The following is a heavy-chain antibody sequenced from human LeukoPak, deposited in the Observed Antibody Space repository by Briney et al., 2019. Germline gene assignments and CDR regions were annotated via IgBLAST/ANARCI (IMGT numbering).Heavy chain of an antibody. V-gene: IGHV3-11*01. J-gene: IGHJ4*02. CDR3: ARRRDSGSLQHFDY. CDR1: GFTFSDYY. Sequence: PGGSLRLSCAASGFTFSDYYMSWIRQAPGKGLEWVSYISSSGTTIYYADSVKGRFTISRDNAKNSLYLQMNSLRAEDTAVYYCARRRDSGSLQHFDYWGQGTLVTVSS. D-gene: IGHD1-26*01. CDR2: ISSSGTTI.